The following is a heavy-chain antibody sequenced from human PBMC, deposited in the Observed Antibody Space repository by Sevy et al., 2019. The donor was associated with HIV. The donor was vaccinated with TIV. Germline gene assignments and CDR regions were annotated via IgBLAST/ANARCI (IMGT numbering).Heavy chain of an antibody. CDR2: ISGSGDST. CDR1: GFTFSNYA. Sequence: GGSLRLSCAASGFTFSNYAMSWVRQAPGKGLEWVSTISGSGDSTYYADSVKGRFTVSRDNSKNTLYLQMNSLRAEDTAVYYCAKGPLLRLFDPWGQGTLVTFSS. J-gene: IGHJ5*02. D-gene: IGHD3-3*01. V-gene: IGHV3-23*01. CDR3: AKGPLLRLFDP.